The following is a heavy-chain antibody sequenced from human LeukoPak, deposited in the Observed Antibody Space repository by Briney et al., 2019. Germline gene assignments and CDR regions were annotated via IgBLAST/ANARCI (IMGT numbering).Heavy chain of an antibody. CDR2: SYYRGST. Sequence: SETQSLTCTLSGGSVSTVSYFWSWIRQPPGKGLEWIGNSYYRGSTNYNPSLNSRVTISVDTSKNQLSLRLTSVTAADTAVYYCARAVTMVRGVIIGRYWFDPWGQGTLVTVSS. J-gene: IGHJ5*02. CDR3: ARAVTMVRGVIIGRYWFDP. D-gene: IGHD3-10*01. V-gene: IGHV4-61*01. CDR1: GGSVSTVSYF.